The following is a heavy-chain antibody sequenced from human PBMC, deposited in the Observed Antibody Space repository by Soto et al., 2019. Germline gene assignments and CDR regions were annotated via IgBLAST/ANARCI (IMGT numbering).Heavy chain of an antibody. CDR3: AKSSPYWGRGEY. J-gene: IGHJ4*02. V-gene: IGHV3-30*18. CDR2: ISSEGRTI. D-gene: IGHD3-10*01. Sequence: PGGSLRLSCAASGFTFSSFSMHWIRQAPGKGLDWVAVISSEGRTIYYADSVKGRFTISGDNSRSTVFLQMNSLRDDDTALYYCAKSSPYWGRGEYWGQGTLVTVSS. CDR1: GFTFSSFS.